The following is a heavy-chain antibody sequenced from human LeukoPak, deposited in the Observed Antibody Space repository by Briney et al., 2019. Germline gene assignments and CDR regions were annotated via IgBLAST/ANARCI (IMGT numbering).Heavy chain of an antibody. D-gene: IGHD3-22*01. CDR3: ARKERSYYDSSGTFDY. V-gene: IGHV4-31*03. CDR2: IYYSEST. J-gene: IGHJ4*02. CDR1: GGSISSGGYC. Sequence: SETLSLTCTVSGGSISSGGYCWSWIRQHPGKGLEWIGYIYYSESTYYNPSLKSRVTISVDTSKNQFSLKLSSVTAADTAVYYCARKERSYYDSSGTFDYWGQGTLVTVSS.